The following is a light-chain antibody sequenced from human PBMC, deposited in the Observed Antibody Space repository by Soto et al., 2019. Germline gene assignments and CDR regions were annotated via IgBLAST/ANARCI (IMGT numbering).Light chain of an antibody. CDR3: QQYLNIPQT. CDR1: QTVLYSSTNENY. V-gene: IGKV4-1*01. CDR2: WAS. Sequence: DIVMTQSPDSLAVSLGERATINCKSSQTVLYSSTNENYLAWYQLKPGQPPKLLISWASTRESGVPDRFSGSGSGTDFTLTISSLQAEDVAVYYCQQYLNIPQTFGQGTKV. J-gene: IGKJ1*01.